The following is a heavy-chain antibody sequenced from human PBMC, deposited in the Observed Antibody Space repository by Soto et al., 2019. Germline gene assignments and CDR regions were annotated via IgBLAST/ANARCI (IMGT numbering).Heavy chain of an antibody. CDR3: ARDEVPAANWLDP. CDR1: GYIFSNYG. D-gene: IGHD2-2*01. J-gene: IGHJ5*02. V-gene: IGHV1-18*01. CDR2: ISGYNGNT. Sequence: ASVKVSCKASGYIFSNYGITWVRQAPGQGLEWMGWISGYNGNTDYAQRLQGRVTMTTDTSSSTAYMELRSLRSDDTAVYYCARDEVPAANWLDPWGQGTLVTVSS.